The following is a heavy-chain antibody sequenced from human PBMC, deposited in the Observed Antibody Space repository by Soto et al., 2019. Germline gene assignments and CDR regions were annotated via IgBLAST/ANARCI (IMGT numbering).Heavy chain of an antibody. CDR1: GFTFSSYA. CDR2: IGLRGGST. CDR3: AKDLKVPATAILESGYFDY. J-gene: IGHJ4*02. Sequence: PGGSLRLSCAASGFTFSSYAMSWVRQAPGKGLEWVSSIGLRGGSTYYADSVKARVTISRDNSKNTLYLQMNSLRAEDTAVYYCAKDLKVPATAILESGYFDYWGQGTLVTVSS. D-gene: IGHD2-2*01. V-gene: IGHV3-23*01.